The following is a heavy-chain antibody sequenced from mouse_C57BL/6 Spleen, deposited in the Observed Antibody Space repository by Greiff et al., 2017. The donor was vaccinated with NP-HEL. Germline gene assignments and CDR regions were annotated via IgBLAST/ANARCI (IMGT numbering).Heavy chain of an antibody. CDR3: ARPARVPYCFDY. CDR1: GYTFTDYY. Sequence: QVQLQQSGAELVRPGASVKLSCKASGYTFTDYYINWVKQRPGQGLEWIARIYPGSGNTYYNEKFKGKATLTAEKSSSTAYMQLSSLTSEDSAVYFCARPARVPYCFDYWGQGTTLTVSS. CDR2: IYPGSGNT. V-gene: IGHV1-76*01. J-gene: IGHJ2*01.